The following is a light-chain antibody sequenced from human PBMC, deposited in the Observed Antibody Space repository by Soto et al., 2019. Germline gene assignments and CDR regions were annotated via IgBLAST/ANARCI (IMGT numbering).Light chain of an antibody. CDR3: QQYGSSPRT. V-gene: IGKV3-20*01. CDR2: GAS. CDR1: QSVSNNF. Sequence: EIVLTQSPGTLSLSPGERATLSCRASQSVSNNFLAWCQQKPGQAPRLLISGASSRATGIPDRFSGSGSGTDYTLTISRLEPEDFAVYYRQQYGSSPRTFGQGTKVEIK. J-gene: IGKJ1*01.